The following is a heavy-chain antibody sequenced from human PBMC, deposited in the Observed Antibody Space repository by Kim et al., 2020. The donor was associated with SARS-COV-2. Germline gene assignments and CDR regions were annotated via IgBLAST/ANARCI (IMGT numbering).Heavy chain of an antibody. D-gene: IGHD2-15*01. J-gene: IGHJ4*02. V-gene: IGHV3-21*01. CDR2: SSSYI. CDR3: ARDGSGY. Sequence: SSSYIYYADSVKGRFTISRDNAKNSLYRQMNSLRAEDTAVYYCARDGSGYWGQGTLVTVSS.